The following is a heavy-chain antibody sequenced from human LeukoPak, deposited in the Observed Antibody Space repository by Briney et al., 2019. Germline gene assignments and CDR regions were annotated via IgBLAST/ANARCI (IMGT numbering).Heavy chain of an antibody. J-gene: IGHJ4*02. CDR3: ARDGGHDYGGNCLDY. CDR1: GGSISSSSYY. V-gene: IGHV4-39*07. D-gene: IGHD4-23*01. CDR2: IYYSGST. Sequence: SETLSLTCTVSGGSISSSSYYWGWLRQPPGMGLEWFVSIYYSGSTYYNPSLTCRVTISVDTPKNQFSLKLSSVTAADTAVYYCARDGGHDYGGNCLDYWGQGTLVTVSS.